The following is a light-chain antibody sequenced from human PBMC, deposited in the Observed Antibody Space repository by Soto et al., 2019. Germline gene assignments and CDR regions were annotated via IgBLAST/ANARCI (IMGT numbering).Light chain of an antibody. J-gene: IGKJ2*01. V-gene: IGKV1-5*03. Sequence: DSQMTQSPSTLSASVGDRVTITCRASQSISSWLAWYQQKPGKAPKVLIYKASSLESGVPSRFSGSGSGTEFTLTISSLQPDDFATYYCQQYNSYDTFGQGTKLEIK. CDR2: KAS. CDR3: QQYNSYDT. CDR1: QSISSW.